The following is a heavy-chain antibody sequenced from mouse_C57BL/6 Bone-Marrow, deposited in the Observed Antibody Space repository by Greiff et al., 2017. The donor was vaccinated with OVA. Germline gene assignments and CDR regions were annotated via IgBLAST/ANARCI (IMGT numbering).Heavy chain of an antibody. J-gene: IGHJ3*01. CDR1: GFTFSSYA. CDR2: ISDGGSYT. V-gene: IGHV5-4*01. D-gene: IGHD1-1*01. Sequence: EVKVVESGGGLVKPGGYLKLSCAASGFTFSSYAMSWVCQTPEKRLEWVATISDGGSYTYYPDNVKGRFTISRDNAKNNLYLQMSHLKSEDTAMYYCAREGGYGRIFFAYWGQGTLVTVSA. CDR3: AREGGYGRIFFAY.